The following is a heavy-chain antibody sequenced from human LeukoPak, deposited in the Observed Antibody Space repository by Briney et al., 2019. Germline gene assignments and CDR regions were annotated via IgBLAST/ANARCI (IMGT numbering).Heavy chain of an antibody. J-gene: IGHJ3*02. CDR2: IYTSGST. CDR3: ARDRGYLGYCGGDCYSDDAFDM. CDR1: GGSISSYY. D-gene: IGHD2-21*02. V-gene: IGHV4-4*07. Sequence: SGTLSLTCTVSGGSISSYYWSWIRQPAGKGLEWIGRIYTSGSTNYNPSLKSRVTMSVDTSKNQFSLKLSSVTAADTAVYYCARDRGYLGYCGGDCYSDDAFDMWGQGTMVTVSS.